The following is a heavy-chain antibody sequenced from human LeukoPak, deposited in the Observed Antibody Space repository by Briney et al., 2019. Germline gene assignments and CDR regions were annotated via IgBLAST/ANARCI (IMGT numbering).Heavy chain of an antibody. CDR1: GGSFSGYY. J-gene: IGHJ6*03. Sequence: PSETLSLTCAVYGGSFSGYYWSWIRQPPGKGLEWIGEINHSGSTNYNPSLKSRVTISVDTYKNQFSLKLSSVTAADTAVYYCARGRRPSSWRYYYYYMDVWGKGTTVTVSS. CDR3: ARGRRPSSWRYYYYYMDV. V-gene: IGHV4-34*01. D-gene: IGHD6-13*01. CDR2: INHSGST.